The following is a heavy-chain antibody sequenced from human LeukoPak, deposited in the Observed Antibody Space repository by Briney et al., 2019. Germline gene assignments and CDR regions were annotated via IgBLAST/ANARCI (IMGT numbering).Heavy chain of an antibody. CDR1: GGSISSYY. J-gene: IGHJ4*02. CDR2: IYTSGST. Sequence: SETLSLTSTVPGGSISSYYWSWIRPPAGQGLEWIGRIYTSGSTNYNPSLKSRVTMSVDTSKNQFSLKLSSVTAADTAVYYCARVRGDSSGYYYGITIFDYWGQGTLVTVSS. CDR3: ARVRGDSSGYYYGITIFDY. D-gene: IGHD3-22*01. V-gene: IGHV4-4*07.